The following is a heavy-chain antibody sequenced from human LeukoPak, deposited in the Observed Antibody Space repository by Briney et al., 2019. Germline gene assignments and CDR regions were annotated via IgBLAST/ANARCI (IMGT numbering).Heavy chain of an antibody. CDR2: INHSGST. D-gene: IGHD5-12*01. CDR3: ARFFIVAMGGHKPDAFDI. CDR1: GGSFSGYY. V-gene: IGHV4-34*01. J-gene: IGHJ3*02. Sequence: PSETLSLTCAVYGGSFSGYYWSWIRQPPGKGLEWIGEINHSGSTNYNPSLKSRVTISVDTSKNQFSLKLSSVTAADTAVYYCARFFIVAMGGHKPDAFDIWGQGTMVTVSS.